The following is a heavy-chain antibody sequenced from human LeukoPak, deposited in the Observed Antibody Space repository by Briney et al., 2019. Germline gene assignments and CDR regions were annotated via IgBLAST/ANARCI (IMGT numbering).Heavy chain of an antibody. V-gene: IGHV1-69*06. Sequence: SVTVSCKASGGTFSSYAISWVRQAPGQGLEWMGGIIPIFGTANYAQKFQGRVTITADKSTSTAYMELSSLRSEDTAVYHCAKFLEGINGNYEACFDPGAREPWSPSPQ. D-gene: IGHD1-7*01. CDR3: AKFLEGINGNYEACFDP. J-gene: IGHJ5*02. CDR2: IIPIFGTA. CDR1: GGTFSSYA.